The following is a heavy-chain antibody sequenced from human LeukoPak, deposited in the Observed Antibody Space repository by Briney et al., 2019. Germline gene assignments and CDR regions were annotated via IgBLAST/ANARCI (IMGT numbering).Heavy chain of an antibody. CDR1: GYTFTSYG. CDR2: ISAYNGNT. V-gene: IGHV1-18*01. Sequence: ASVKVSCKASGYTFTSYGISWVRQAPGQGLEWMGWISAYNGNTNYAQKLQGRVTMTTDTSTSTAYMELRSLRSDDTAVYYCARHKRGYYYDSSGYVFDYWGQGTLVTVSS. D-gene: IGHD3-22*01. CDR3: ARHKRGYYYDSSGYVFDY. J-gene: IGHJ4*02.